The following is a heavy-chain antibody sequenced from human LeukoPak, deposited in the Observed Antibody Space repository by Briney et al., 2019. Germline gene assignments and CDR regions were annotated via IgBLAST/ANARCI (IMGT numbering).Heavy chain of an antibody. CDR1: GGTFSSYA. D-gene: IGHD6-19*01. J-gene: IGHJ3*02. CDR3: ARPGSGWSDAFDI. CDR2: IIPIFGTA. V-gene: IGHV1-69*13. Sequence: SVKVSCKASGGTFSSYAISWVRQAPGQGLEWMGGIIPIFGTANYAQKFQGRVMITADESTSTAYMELSSLRSEDTAVYYCARPGSGWSDAFDIWGQGTMVTVSS.